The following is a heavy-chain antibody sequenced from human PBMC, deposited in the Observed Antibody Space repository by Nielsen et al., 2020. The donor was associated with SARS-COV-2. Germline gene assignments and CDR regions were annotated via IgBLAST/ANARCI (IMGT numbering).Heavy chain of an antibody. V-gene: IGHV4-39*01. CDR3: ARQTWPDTFDP. Sequence: SETLSLTCAVSGGSISSSPYYWGWIRQPPGKGLEWIGSIYYSGSTYYNPSLKSRVTISVDTSKNQFSLKLSSVTAADTAVYYCARQTWPDTFDPWGQGTLVTVSS. J-gene: IGHJ5*02. CDR1: GGSISSSPYY. CDR2: IYYSGST. D-gene: IGHD5-18*01.